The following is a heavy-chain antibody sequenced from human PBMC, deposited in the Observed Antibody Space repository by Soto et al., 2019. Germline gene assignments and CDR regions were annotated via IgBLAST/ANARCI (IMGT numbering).Heavy chain of an antibody. D-gene: IGHD6-19*01. CDR3: ARGESSGWFYYFDY. CDR2: INAGNGNT. CDR1: GYTFTSYA. Sequence: ASVKVSCKASGYTFTSYAMHWVRQAPGQRLEWMGWINAGNGNTKYSQKFQGRVTITRDTSASTAYMELSSLRSEDTAVYYCARGESSGWFYYFDYWRQRTLVTVSS. J-gene: IGHJ4*02. V-gene: IGHV1-3*01.